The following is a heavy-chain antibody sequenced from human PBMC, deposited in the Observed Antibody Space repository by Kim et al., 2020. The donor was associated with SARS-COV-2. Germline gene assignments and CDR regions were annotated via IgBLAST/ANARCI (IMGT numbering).Heavy chain of an antibody. D-gene: IGHD3-10*01. V-gene: IGHV4-59*09. Sequence: YNPSLRSLVTISVDTSKSQFSLKLSSVTAADTAVYYCARGKIGYYGSDDYWGQGTLVTVSS. J-gene: IGHJ4*02. CDR3: ARGKIGYYGSDDY.